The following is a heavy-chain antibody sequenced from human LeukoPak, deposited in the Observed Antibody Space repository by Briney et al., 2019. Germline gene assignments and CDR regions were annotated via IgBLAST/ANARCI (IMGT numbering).Heavy chain of an antibody. CDR1: GFTFSSYG. CDR3: ARDSRCSSTSCYEYYYYYGMDV. V-gene: IGHV3-33*01. J-gene: IGHJ6*04. D-gene: IGHD2-2*01. CDR2: IWYDGSNK. Sequence: GSLRLSCAASGFTFSSYGMHWVRQAPGKGLEWVAVIWYDGSNKYYADSVKGRFTISRDNSKNTLYLQMNSLRAEDTAVYYCARDSRCSSTSCYEYYYYYGMDVWGKGTTVTVSS.